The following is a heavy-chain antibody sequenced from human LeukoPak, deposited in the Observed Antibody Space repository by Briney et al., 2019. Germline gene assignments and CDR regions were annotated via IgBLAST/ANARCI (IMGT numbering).Heavy chain of an antibody. CDR3: ARGGKAWPTAIDSLLWFGELLSWFDP. V-gene: IGHV4-4*02. CDR2: IYHSGST. CDR1: GGSISSSNW. J-gene: IGHJ5*02. D-gene: IGHD3-10*01. Sequence: SETLSLTCAVSGGSISSSNWWSWVRQPPGKGLEWIGEIYHSGSTNYNPSLKSRVTISVDTSKNQFSLKLSSVTAADTAVYYCARGGKAWPTAIDSLLWFGELLSWFDPWGQGTLVTVSS.